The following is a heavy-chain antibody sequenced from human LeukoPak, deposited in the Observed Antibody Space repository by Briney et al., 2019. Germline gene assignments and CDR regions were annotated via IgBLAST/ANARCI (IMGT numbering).Heavy chain of an antibody. V-gene: IGHV5-51*01. Sequence: GESLKISCKGSGYSFTSSWIGWVRQMPGTGLEWMGIIYPGDSDTRYSPSFQGQVTISADKSVSTAYLQWSSLKASDTAMYYCARFSVGGTYYPDYWGQGTLVTVSS. CDR1: GYSFTSSW. D-gene: IGHD1-26*01. J-gene: IGHJ4*02. CDR2: IYPGDSDT. CDR3: ARFSVGGTYYPDY.